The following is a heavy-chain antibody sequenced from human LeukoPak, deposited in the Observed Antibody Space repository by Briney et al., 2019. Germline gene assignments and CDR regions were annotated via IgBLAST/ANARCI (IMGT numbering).Heavy chain of an antibody. Sequence: GGSLRLSCAASGFTFSSYEMNWVRQAPGKGLVWVSRINSDGSSTTYADSVKGRFTISRDNAKNTLYLQMDSLRAEDTAVYYCVGVQKGFDYWGQGTLVTVSS. CDR3: VGVQKGFDY. CDR2: INSDGSST. D-gene: IGHD3-3*01. CDR1: GFTFSSYE. V-gene: IGHV3-74*01. J-gene: IGHJ4*02.